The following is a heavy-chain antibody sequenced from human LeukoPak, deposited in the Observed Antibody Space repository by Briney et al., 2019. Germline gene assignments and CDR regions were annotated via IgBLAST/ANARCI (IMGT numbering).Heavy chain of an antibody. CDR2: ISDSGGRT. CDR1: GITLSNYG. Sequence: GGPLTLSCAVSGITLSNYGMSWLRQPPGKGLEWVAGISDSGGRTNYAASVKGRFTISRDNPKNKLYLQMNSLRAEDTAVYFCAKRGVVIRVILVGFHKEAYYFDSWGQGALVTVSS. J-gene: IGHJ4*02. V-gene: IGHV3-23*01. D-gene: IGHD3-22*01. CDR3: AKRGVVIRVILVGFHKEAYYFDS.